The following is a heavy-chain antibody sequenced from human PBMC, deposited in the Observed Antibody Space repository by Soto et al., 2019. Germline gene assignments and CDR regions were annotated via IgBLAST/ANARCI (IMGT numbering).Heavy chain of an antibody. Sequence: TLSLTCTVSDCSISSGRYYWSWIRQHPGKGLEWIGYIYYSGSTYYNPSLKSRVTISVDTSKNQFSLKLSSVTAADTAVYYCARVFSDSSSFFDPWGQGTLVTVSS. CDR3: ARVFSDSSSFFDP. CDR1: DCSISSGRYY. J-gene: IGHJ5*02. D-gene: IGHD6-13*01. V-gene: IGHV4-31*03. CDR2: IYYSGST.